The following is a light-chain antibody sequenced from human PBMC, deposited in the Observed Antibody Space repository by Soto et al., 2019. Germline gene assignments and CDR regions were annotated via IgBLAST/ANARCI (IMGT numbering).Light chain of an antibody. CDR2: GAS. CDR1: QSVTTSQ. Sequence: EVVLTQSPATLSLSPGEKAILSCRASQSVTTSQLAWYQQKPGQAPRLLIYGASSRATGIPDRFSGRGSGTDFTITISRLEPEDFAVYYCQQYGSSPETFGQGTKVDIK. CDR3: QQYGSSPET. V-gene: IGKV3-20*01. J-gene: IGKJ1*01.